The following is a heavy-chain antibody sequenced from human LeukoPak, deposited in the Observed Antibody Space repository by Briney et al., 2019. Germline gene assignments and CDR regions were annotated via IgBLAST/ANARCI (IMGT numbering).Heavy chain of an antibody. CDR2: ISSSDSTL. CDR3: AREVTMLRGVIYFDF. V-gene: IGHV3-11*04. Sequence: PGGSLRLSCAASGFRVSGYDLNWIRQAPGAGLEWLSYISSSDSTLNYADSVKGRFTTSRDNAKNSLFLQMNSLRAEDTAVYYCAREVTMLRGVIYFDFWGQGTLVTVSS. D-gene: IGHD3-10*01. CDR1: GFRVSGYD. J-gene: IGHJ4*02.